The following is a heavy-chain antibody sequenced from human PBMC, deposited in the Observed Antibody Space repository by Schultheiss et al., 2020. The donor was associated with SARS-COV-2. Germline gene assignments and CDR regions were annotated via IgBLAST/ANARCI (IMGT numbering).Heavy chain of an antibody. Sequence: GGSLRLSCAASGFTFSSYAMHWVRQAPGKGLEWVAVISYDGSNKYYADSVKGRFTISGDNSKNTLYLQMNSLRAEDTAVYYCARGGDSSSWLLWWLDYWGQGTLVTVSS. CDR2: ISYDGSNK. D-gene: IGHD6-13*01. CDR1: GFTFSSYA. CDR3: ARGGDSSSWLLWWLDY. V-gene: IGHV3-30*01. J-gene: IGHJ4*02.